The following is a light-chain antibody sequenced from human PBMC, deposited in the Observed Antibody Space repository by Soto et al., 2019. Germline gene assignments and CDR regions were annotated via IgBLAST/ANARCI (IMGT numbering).Light chain of an antibody. Sequence: DIQMTQSPSTLSASVGDRVTITCRASQSISSWLAWYQQKPGKAPKFLIYKASILESGVQSRFSGGGCGTEFTLTISSLQPDDFATYYCQQYDSYPLTFGGGTKVEIK. J-gene: IGKJ4*01. V-gene: IGKV1-5*03. CDR2: KAS. CDR3: QQYDSYPLT. CDR1: QSISSW.